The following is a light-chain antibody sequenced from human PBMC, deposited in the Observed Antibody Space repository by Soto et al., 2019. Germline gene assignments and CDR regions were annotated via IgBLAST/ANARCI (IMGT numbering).Light chain of an antibody. CDR1: SSDVSAYNY. CDR2: HVT. V-gene: IGLV2-14*01. J-gene: IGLJ1*01. CDR3: CSYTTSNTFV. Sequence: QSVLTQPASVSGSLGQSITISCSGTSSDVSAYNYVSWYQQYPGKAPKLMIYHVTDRPSGVSNRFSGSKSGNTASLTISGLQAEDEADYYCCSYTTSNTFVFGTGTKVTVL.